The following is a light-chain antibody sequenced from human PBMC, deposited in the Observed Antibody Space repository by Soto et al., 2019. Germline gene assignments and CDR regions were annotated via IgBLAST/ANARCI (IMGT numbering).Light chain of an antibody. CDR1: SSNIGAGYD. Sequence: QYVLTQPPSVSGAPGQRVTISCTGSSSNIGAGYDVHWYQQLPGTAPKLLIFGSTNRPSGVPDRFSGSKSGTSASLAITGLQAEDEADYYCQSFDSGLSAWVFGGGTKLTVL. J-gene: IGLJ3*02. CDR2: GST. V-gene: IGLV1-40*01. CDR3: QSFDSGLSAWV.